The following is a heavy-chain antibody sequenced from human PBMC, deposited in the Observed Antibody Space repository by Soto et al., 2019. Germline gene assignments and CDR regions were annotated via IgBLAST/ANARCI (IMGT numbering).Heavy chain of an antibody. CDR1: VYTFNGYY. CDR3: AHRAGLHGNWNGGSFDF. J-gene: IGHJ4*02. D-gene: IGHD1-1*01. CDR2: INPNTGGT. Sequence: ASVKVSCKASVYTFNGYYMHWVRQAPGQGLEWMGWINPNTGGTNYAQKFQGWVTITKDTSKNQVVLTLTNVDPVDTATYYCAHRAGLHGNWNGGSFDFWGQGALVTVSS. V-gene: IGHV1-2*04.